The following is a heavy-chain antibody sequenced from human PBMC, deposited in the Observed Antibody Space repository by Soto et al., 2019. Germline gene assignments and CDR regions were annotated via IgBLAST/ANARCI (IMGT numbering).Heavy chain of an antibody. J-gene: IGHJ3*02. V-gene: IGHV3-21*01. CDR2: ISSSSSYI. D-gene: IGHD3-10*01. CDR1: GFTFSSYS. Sequence: GGSLRLSCAASGFTFSSYSMNWVRQAPGKGLEWVSSISSSSSYIYYADSVKGRFTISRDNAKNSLYLQMNSLRAEDTAVYYCARGPHYFHDAFDIWGQGTMVTVSS. CDR3: ARGPHYFHDAFDI.